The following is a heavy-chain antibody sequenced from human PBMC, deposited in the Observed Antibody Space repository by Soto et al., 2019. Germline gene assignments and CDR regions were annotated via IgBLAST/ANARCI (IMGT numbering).Heavy chain of an antibody. CDR2: IYYSGST. D-gene: IGHD4-17*01. CDR1: GGSISSGGYY. CDR3: ARTTWRAWFDP. V-gene: IGHV4-31*03. J-gene: IGHJ5*02. Sequence: PSETLSLTCTVSGGSISSGGYYWSWIRQHPGKGLEWIGYIYYSGSTYYNPSLKSRVTISVDTSKNQFSLKLSSVTAADTAVYYCARTTWRAWFDPWGQGTLVTVSS.